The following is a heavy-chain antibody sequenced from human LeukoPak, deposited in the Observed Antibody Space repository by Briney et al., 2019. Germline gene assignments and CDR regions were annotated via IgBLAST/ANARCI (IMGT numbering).Heavy chain of an antibody. D-gene: IGHD1-26*01. Sequence: GESLRLSCAASGFTFSTYWMTWVRQAPGKGLEWVANMNQDGSQKFYVDSVKGRFTISRDNAKNSVYLQMNNLRAEDTALYYCARDLLGWELHYFDYWGQGTLVTVSS. J-gene: IGHJ4*02. V-gene: IGHV3-7*01. CDR2: MNQDGSQK. CDR1: GFTFSTYW. CDR3: ARDLLGWELHYFDY.